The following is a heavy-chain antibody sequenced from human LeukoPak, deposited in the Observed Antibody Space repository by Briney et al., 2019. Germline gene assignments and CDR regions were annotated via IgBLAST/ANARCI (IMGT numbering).Heavy chain of an antibody. CDR1: GGSISSYY. V-gene: IGHV4-59*12. CDR3: ARGRYSSGWFKEKTCVDP. J-gene: IGHJ5*02. Sequence: SETLSLTCTVSGGSISSYYWSWIRQPPGKGLEWIGYIYYSGSTNYNPSLKSRVTISVDTSKNQFSLKLSSVTAADTAVYYCARGRYSSGWFKEKTCVDPWGQGTLVTVSS. D-gene: IGHD6-19*01. CDR2: IYYSGST.